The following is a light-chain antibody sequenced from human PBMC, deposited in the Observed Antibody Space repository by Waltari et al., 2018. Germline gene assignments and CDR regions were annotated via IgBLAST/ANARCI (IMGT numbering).Light chain of an antibody. CDR2: EVS. Sequence: QSALTQPRSVSGSPGPSVTIYCTGTSTDVGSYQYSSWYQQHPGKALKLMIYEVSKRPAGVPDRFSGSKSGNTASLTISGLQAEDEADYYCCSYAGNYTWVFGGGTKLTVL. CDR1: STDVGSYQY. J-gene: IGLJ3*02. V-gene: IGLV2-11*01. CDR3: CSYAGNYTWV.